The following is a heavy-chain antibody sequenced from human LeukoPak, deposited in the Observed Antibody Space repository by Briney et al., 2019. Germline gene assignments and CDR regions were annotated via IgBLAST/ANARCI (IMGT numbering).Heavy chain of an antibody. CDR3: ARVIVYYYDSSGYLDAFDI. CDR1: GGSISSSSYY. Sequence: SETLSLTCTVSGGSISSSSYYWGWIRQPPGKGLEWIGSIYHSGTTYHNPSLKSRATISVDTSKNQFSLKLSSVTAADTAVYYCARVIVYYYDSSGYLDAFDIWGQGTMVTVSS. D-gene: IGHD3-22*01. J-gene: IGHJ3*02. CDR2: IYHSGTT. V-gene: IGHV4-39*07.